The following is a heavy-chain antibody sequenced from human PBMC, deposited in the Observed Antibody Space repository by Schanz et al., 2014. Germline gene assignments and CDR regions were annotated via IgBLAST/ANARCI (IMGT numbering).Heavy chain of an antibody. D-gene: IGHD6-19*01. V-gene: IGHV1-46*01. CDR1: GYTFTSDS. CDR3: ARGGYSSGWYDRDIAHFDY. CDR2: INPSGGST. J-gene: IGHJ4*02. Sequence: QVQLVQSGAEVKKPGASVKVSCKASGYTFTSDSMHWVRQAPGQGLEWMGMINPSGGSTTYAQKLRGRVPMTTDPSTSTAYMELRSLRSDDTAVYYCARGGYSSGWYDRDIAHFDYWGQGTLVTVSS.